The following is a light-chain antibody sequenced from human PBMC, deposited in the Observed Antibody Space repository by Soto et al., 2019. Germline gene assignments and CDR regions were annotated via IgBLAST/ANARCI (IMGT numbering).Light chain of an antibody. CDR3: QQRNDWRRGT. CDR1: QSVYRS. CDR2: DAS. Sequence: EIVLIQSPATLSLSPWERATLYCRASQSVYRSLAWYQQKPGQAPRLLIYDASNRATGVPARFSGSGSGTDFTLTISSLEPEDFAVYYCQQRNDWRRGTLGQGTGLEIK. J-gene: IGKJ5*01. V-gene: IGKV3-11*01.